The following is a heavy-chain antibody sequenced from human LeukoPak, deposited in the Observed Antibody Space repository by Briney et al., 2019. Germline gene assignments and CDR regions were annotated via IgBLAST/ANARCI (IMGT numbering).Heavy chain of an antibody. CDR2: INPNSGGS. J-gene: IGHJ4*02. Sequence: ASVKVSCKASGYTFTDYYMHWVRQAPGQGLEWMGRINPNSGGSNYAQKFQDRVTMTRDTSISTAYMALNSLRSDDTAVYYCARGRLRYLDWTRAYSDYWGQGTLVTVSS. V-gene: IGHV1-2*06. D-gene: IGHD3-9*01. CDR1: GYTFTDYY. CDR3: ARGRLRYLDWTRAYSDY.